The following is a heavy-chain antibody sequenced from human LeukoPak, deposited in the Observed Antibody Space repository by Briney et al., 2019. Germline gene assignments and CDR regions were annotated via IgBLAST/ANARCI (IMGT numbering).Heavy chain of an antibody. J-gene: IGHJ4*02. Sequence: GESLKISCKDSGYSFANYWIGWVRQMPGKGLEWMGIIHPGNSDTKYSPSFQGQVTISADRSISTAYLQWSSLKASDTAMYYCAARWKKGYPEDFDYWGQGTLVTVSS. CDR2: IHPGNSDT. CDR3: AARWKKGYPEDFDY. V-gene: IGHV5-51*01. D-gene: IGHD1-1*01. CDR1: GYSFANYW.